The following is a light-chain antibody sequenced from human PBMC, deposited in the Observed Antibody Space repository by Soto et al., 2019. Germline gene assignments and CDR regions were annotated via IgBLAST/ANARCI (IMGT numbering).Light chain of an antibody. CDR3: AAWDDSLSGWV. V-gene: IGLV1-47*01. CDR2: RNN. J-gene: IGLJ3*02. CDR1: SSNIGSNY. Sequence: QSVLTQPPSASGTPGQRVTISCSGSSSNIGSNYVYWYQQFPGTAPKLLIYRNNQRPSGVPDRFSGSKSGTSASLAISGLRSEEEADYHCAAWDDSLSGWVFGGGTKLTVL.